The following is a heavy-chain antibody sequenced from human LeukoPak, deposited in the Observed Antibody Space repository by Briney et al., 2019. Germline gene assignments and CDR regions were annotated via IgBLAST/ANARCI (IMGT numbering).Heavy chain of an antibody. Sequence: ASVKVSCKASGYTFTDYYMHWVRQAPGQGLEWMGWINPNSGVTNYAQNFQGRVTMTRDTSISTAFMELTSLRPDDTAVYYCARDLLLDSWGQGTLVTVSS. D-gene: IGHD5-18*01. J-gene: IGHJ4*02. V-gene: IGHV1-2*02. CDR1: GYTFTDYY. CDR2: INPNSGVT. CDR3: ARDLLLDS.